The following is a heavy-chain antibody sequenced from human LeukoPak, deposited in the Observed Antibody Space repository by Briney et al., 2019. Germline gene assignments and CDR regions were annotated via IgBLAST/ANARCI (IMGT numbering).Heavy chain of an antibody. CDR1: GFTFSTYW. CDR2: IKEDGSAT. V-gene: IGHV3-7*04. CDR3: ARTQAVANAFDI. D-gene: IGHD6-19*01. Sequence: GGSLRLSCAASGFTFSTYWMTWVRQAPGKGPEWVANIKEDGSATYYVDSVKGRFTISRDNAKKSLYLQMNSLRAEDTAVYYCARTQAVANAFDIWGQGTMVTVSS. J-gene: IGHJ3*02.